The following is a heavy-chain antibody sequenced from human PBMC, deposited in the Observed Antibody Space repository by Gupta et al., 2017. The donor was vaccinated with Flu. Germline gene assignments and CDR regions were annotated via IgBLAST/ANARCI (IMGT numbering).Heavy chain of an antibody. D-gene: IGHD1-1*01. Sequence: EVQLVESGAGWVKPGGSLRLSCAASGFTCGNAWMSWVRQAPRECLEVVGNIKRKGEGETTDYAAPVKGRFTISRDDSKNTLYLQMSSLKTEDTAVYYCKTEGVGYLYSYGVDVWGQGTTVTVSS. J-gene: IGHJ6*02. CDR1: GFTCGNAW. CDR3: KTEGVGYLYSYGVDV. CDR2: IKRKGEGETT. V-gene: IGHV3-15*01.